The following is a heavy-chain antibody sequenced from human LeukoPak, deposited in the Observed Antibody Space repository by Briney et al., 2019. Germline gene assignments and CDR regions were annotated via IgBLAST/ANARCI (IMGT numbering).Heavy chain of an antibody. CDR1: GFTFSSYA. Sequence: GGSLRLSCAASGFTFSSYAMSWVRQAPGKGLEWVSAISGSGGGTYYADSVKGRFTISRDNSKNTLYLQMNSLRAEDTAVYYCARLPIVVITSGGYWGQGTLVTVSS. V-gene: IGHV3-23*01. CDR3: ARLPIVVITSGGY. CDR2: ISGSGGGT. J-gene: IGHJ4*02. D-gene: IGHD3-22*01.